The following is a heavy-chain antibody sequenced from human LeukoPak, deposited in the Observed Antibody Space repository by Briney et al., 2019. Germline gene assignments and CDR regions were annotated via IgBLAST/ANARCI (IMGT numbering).Heavy chain of an antibody. Sequence: PSETLSLTCAVYGGSFSGYYWSWIRQPPGKGLEWIGEINHSGSTNYNPSLKSRVTISVDTSKNQFSLKLSSVTAADTAVYYCARGPDDVVVPAAMGVYYYYYMDVWGKGTTVTVSS. CDR1: GGSFSGYY. J-gene: IGHJ6*03. CDR2: INHSGST. V-gene: IGHV4-34*01. CDR3: ARGPDDVVVPAAMGVYYYYYMDV. D-gene: IGHD2-2*01.